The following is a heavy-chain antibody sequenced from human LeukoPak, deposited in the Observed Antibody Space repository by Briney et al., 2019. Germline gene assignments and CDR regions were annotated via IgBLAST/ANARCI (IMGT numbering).Heavy chain of an antibody. CDR2: IYSGGSI. CDR3: ARVGCSGGSCAHRGTNYYGMDV. D-gene: IGHD2-15*01. CDR1: GYSFTSYW. V-gene: IGHV3-66*01. J-gene: IGHJ6*02. Sequence: GESLKISCKGSGYSFTSYWIGWLRQMPGKGLEWVSTIYSGGSIYNADSVKGRFTISRDNAKNSLDLQMDSLRDEDTAVYYCARVGCSGGSCAHRGTNYYGMDVWGQGTTVTVSS.